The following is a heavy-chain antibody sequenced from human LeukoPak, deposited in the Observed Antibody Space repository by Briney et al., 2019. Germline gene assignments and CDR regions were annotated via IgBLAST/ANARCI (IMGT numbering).Heavy chain of an antibody. D-gene: IGHD3-22*01. Sequence: SETLSLTCTVSGGSISSSSYYWGWIRQPPGKGLEWIGSIYYSGSTYYNPSLKSRVTISVDTSKNQFSLKLSSVTAADTAVYYCAREPQGSSGFNAFDIWGQGTMVTVSS. CDR2: IYYSGST. J-gene: IGHJ3*02. CDR1: GGSISSSSYY. V-gene: IGHV4-39*07. CDR3: AREPQGSSGFNAFDI.